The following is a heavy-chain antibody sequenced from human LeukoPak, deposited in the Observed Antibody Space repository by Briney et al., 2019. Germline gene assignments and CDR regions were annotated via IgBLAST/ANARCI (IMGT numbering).Heavy chain of an antibody. V-gene: IGHV1-46*01. CDR1: GYTFTSYY. CDR2: INPSGGST. Sequence: ASVKVFCKASGYTFTSYYMHWVRQAPGQGLEWMGIINPSGGSTSYAQKFQGRVTMTRDTSTSTVYMELSSLRSEDTAVYYCARDLSSSSWSYYMDVWGKGTTVTVSS. CDR3: ARDLSSSSWSYYMDV. J-gene: IGHJ6*03. D-gene: IGHD6-6*01.